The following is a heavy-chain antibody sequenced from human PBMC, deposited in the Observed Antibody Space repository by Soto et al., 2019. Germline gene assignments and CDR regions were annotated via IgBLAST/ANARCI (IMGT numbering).Heavy chain of an antibody. J-gene: IGHJ6*02. Sequence: SETLSLTCTVSGGSVSSGSYYWSWIRQPPGKGLEWIGYIYYSGSTNYNPSLKSRVTISVDTSKNQFSLKLSSVTAADTAVYYCARADGILGPYGMDVWGQGTTVT. D-gene: IGHD2-15*01. V-gene: IGHV4-61*01. CDR1: GGSVSSGSYY. CDR2: IYYSGST. CDR3: ARADGILGPYGMDV.